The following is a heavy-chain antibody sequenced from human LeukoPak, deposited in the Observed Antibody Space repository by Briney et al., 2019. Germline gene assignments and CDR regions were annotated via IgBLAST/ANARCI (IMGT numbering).Heavy chain of an antibody. D-gene: IGHD3-3*01. V-gene: IGHV3-30-3*01. J-gene: IGHJ6*02. CDR1: GFTFSSYA. CDR2: ISYDGSNK. CDR3: ARDKPRYDFWSGYYYYYGMDV. Sequence: PGGSLRLSCAASGFTFSSYAMHWVRQAPGKGLEWVAVISYDGSNKYYADSVKGRFTISRDNSKNTLYLQMNSLRAEDTAMYYCARDKPRYDFWSGYYYYYGMDVWGQGTTVTVSS.